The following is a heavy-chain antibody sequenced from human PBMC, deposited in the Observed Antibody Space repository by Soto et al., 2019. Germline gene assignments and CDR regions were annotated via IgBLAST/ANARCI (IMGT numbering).Heavy chain of an antibody. Sequence: PSETLSLTRTVSGGSISSGGYYWSWIRQHPGKGLEWIGYIYYSGSTYYNPSLKSRVTISVDTSKNQFSLKLSSVTAADTAVYYCARDRAYYDILTGDYGMDVWGQGTTVTVSS. D-gene: IGHD3-9*01. J-gene: IGHJ6*02. CDR2: IYYSGST. CDR3: ARDRAYYDILTGDYGMDV. CDR1: GGSISSGGYY. V-gene: IGHV4-31*03.